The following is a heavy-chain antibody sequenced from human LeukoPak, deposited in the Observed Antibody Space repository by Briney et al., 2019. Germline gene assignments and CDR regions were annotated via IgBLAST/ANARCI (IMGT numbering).Heavy chain of an antibody. D-gene: IGHD1-1*01. CDR3: ATVARRGYYYYGMDV. V-gene: IGHV1-24*01. CDR1: GYTLTELS. CDR2: FDPEDGET. J-gene: IGHJ6*02. Sequence: ASVKVSCKVSGYTLTELSMHWVRQAPGKGLEWMGGFDPEDGETIYAQKFQGRVTMTEDTSTDTAYMELSSLRSEDTGVYYCATVARRGYYYYGMDVWGQGTTVTVSS.